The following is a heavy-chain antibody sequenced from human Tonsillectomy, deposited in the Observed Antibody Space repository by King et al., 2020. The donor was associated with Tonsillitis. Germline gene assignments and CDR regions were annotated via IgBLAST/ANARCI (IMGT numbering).Heavy chain of an antibody. CDR2: IIPIFGTA. Sequence: VQLVESGAEVKKPGSSVKVSCKASGGTFSSYAISWVRQAPGQGLEWMGGIIPIFGTANYAQQFQGRVTITADESTSTAYMELSSLRSEDTAVYYCAIPLSMVRGVIITDLYYYYYGMDVWGQGTTVTVSS. CDR1: GGTFSSYA. J-gene: IGHJ6*02. CDR3: AIPLSMVRGVIITDLYYYYYGMDV. D-gene: IGHD3-10*01. V-gene: IGHV1-69*01.